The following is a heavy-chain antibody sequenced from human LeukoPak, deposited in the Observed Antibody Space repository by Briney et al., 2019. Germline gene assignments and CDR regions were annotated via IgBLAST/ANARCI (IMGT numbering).Heavy chain of an antibody. CDR1: RFTLSTYA. CDR2: ISGRGGST. D-gene: IGHD1-1*01. J-gene: IGHJ4*02. Sequence: GGSLRLSCAASRFTLSTYAMSWVRQAPGKGLERVSPISGRGGSTYYAESVWGRFTISRDNAKNSLYMQMNRLRAKGTALYYCARVGGNWDDGAGYFDYWGQGNLVTVSS. V-gene: IGHV3-23*01. CDR3: ARVGGNWDDGAGYFDY.